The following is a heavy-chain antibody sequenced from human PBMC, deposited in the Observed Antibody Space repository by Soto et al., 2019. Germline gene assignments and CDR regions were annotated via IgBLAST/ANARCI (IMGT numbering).Heavy chain of an antibody. J-gene: IGHJ4*02. CDR1: GGSISSYY. CDR2: IYYSGTT. D-gene: IGHD3-10*01. V-gene: IGHV4-59*08. CDR3: ARNMAY. Sequence: SSETLSLTCTVSGGSISSYYWSWIRQPPGKGLEWIGYIYYSGTTNYNPSLKSRVTISVDTSKNQFSLNLRSVTAADTAVYYCARNMAYWGQGTLVTVSS.